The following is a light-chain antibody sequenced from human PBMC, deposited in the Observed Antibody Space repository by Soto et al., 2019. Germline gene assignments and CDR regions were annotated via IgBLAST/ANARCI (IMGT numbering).Light chain of an antibody. CDR1: ISNIATNY. CDR2: RDN. V-gene: IGLV1-47*01. CDR3: AAWDDTVRSYV. Sequence: QSVLTQPPSVSGTPGQRVTISCSGGISNIATNYVHWFQQLPGTAPKVLSNRDNQRPSGVPDRFSGSKSGTSASLAISGLRSEDEAEYCCAAWDDTVRSYVFGTGTKLTVL. J-gene: IGLJ1*01.